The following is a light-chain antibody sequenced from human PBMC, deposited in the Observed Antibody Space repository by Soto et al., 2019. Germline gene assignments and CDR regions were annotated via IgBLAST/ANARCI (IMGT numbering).Light chain of an antibody. CDR1: QSVSSN. CDR3: QQYNSWPPYR. Sequence: EIVMTQSPAPLSVSPGARATLSCRASQSVSSNLAWYQQKPGQAPRLLIYGAFTRATGIPARFSGSGSGTEYTLTISSLQSEDFAVYYWQQYNSWPPYRFGRGNKLEIK. CDR2: GAF. J-gene: IGKJ2*03. V-gene: IGKV3-15*01.